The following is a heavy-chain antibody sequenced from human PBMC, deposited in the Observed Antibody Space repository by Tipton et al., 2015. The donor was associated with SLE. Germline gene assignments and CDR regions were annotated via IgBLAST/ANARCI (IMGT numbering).Heavy chain of an antibody. V-gene: IGHV4-31*03. D-gene: IGHD3-16*01. CDR1: GGSIPSGDYY. Sequence: TLSLPCTVSGGSIPSGDYYWSWIRPHPGKGLEWIGYIYYSGNTYYNPSLKSRVTISVDTSKNQFSLKLTSVTAADTAVYYCARTDGGGATFFDQWGQGTLVTVSS. J-gene: IGHJ4*02. CDR3: ARTDGGGATFFDQ. CDR2: IYYSGNT.